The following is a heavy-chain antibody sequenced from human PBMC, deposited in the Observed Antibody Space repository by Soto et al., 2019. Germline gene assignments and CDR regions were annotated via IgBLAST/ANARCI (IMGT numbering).Heavy chain of an antibody. V-gene: IGHV3-48*01. Sequence: PGGSLRLSCSASGFTFSSYSMNWVRQAPGKGLEWVSYISSSSSTIYYADSVKGRFTISRDNAKNSLYLQMNSLRAEDTAVYYCARDGAYNWSDGNDAFDIWGQGTMVTVS. J-gene: IGHJ3*02. D-gene: IGHD1-1*01. CDR1: GFTFSSYS. CDR3: ARDGAYNWSDGNDAFDI. CDR2: ISSSSSTI.